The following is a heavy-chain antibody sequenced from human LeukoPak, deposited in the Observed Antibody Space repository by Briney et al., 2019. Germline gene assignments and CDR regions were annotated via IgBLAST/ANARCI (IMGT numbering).Heavy chain of an antibody. Sequence: GGSLRLSCAASGFTFSSYGMHWVRQAPGKGLEWVAVISYDGSNKYYADSVKGRFTISRDNSKNTLYLQMNSLRAEDTAVYYCAKEGYCSGGSCYTYYYYMDVWGKGTTVTVS. CDR1: GFTFSSYG. D-gene: IGHD2-15*01. CDR2: ISYDGSNK. V-gene: IGHV3-30*18. J-gene: IGHJ6*03. CDR3: AKEGYCSGGSCYTYYYYMDV.